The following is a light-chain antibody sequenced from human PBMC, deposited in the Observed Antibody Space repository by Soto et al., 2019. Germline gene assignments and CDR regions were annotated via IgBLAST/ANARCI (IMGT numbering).Light chain of an antibody. CDR2: GAS. CDR3: QQYCSSHPGIT. J-gene: IGKJ5*01. CDR1: QSVSSSY. Sequence: EIVLTQSPGTLSLSPGERATLSCRASQSVSSSYLAWYQQKPGQAPRLLIYGASSRATGIPDRFSGSGSGTDFTLTISRLEPEDFAVYYCQQYCSSHPGITFGQGTRLEIK. V-gene: IGKV3-20*01.